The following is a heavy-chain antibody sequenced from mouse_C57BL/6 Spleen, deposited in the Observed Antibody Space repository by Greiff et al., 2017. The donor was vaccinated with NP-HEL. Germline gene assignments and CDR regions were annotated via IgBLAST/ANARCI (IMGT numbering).Heavy chain of an antibody. CDR2: IYPGDGDT. Sequence: VQLQQSGPELVKPGASVKISCKASGYAFSSSWMNWVKQRPGTGLEWIGRIYPGDGDTTYNGKFKGQATLTADKSSSTAYMQLSSLTSVDSAGYFCARGAYYYGSIDMDYWGQGNSVTVSS. D-gene: IGHD1-1*01. J-gene: IGHJ4*01. CDR1: GYAFSSSW. V-gene: IGHV1-82*01. CDR3: ARGAYYYGSIDMDY.